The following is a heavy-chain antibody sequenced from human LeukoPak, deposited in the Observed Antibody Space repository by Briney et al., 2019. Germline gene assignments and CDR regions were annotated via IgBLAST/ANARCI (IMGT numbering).Heavy chain of an antibody. CDR2: ISGSGGST. J-gene: IGHJ4*02. V-gene: IGHV3-23*01. D-gene: IGHD1-26*01. CDR3: ATTNRYSGSYRDFDY. CDR1: GFTFSDYY. Sequence: GGSLRLSCAASGFTFSDYYMSWVRQAPGKGLEWVSAISGSGGSTYYADSVKGRFTISRDNSKNTLYLQMNSLRAEDTAVYYCATTNRYSGSYRDFDYWGQGTLVTVSS.